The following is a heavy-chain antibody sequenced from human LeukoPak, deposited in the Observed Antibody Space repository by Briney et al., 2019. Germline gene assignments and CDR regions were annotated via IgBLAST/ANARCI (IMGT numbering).Heavy chain of an antibody. CDR2: ISSSGSTI. CDR3: ARYCSGGSCYGHDAFDI. J-gene: IGHJ3*02. V-gene: IGHV3-48*03. Sequence: PGGSLRLSSAASGFTFSSYEMNWVRQAPGKGLEWVSYISSSGSTIYYADSVKGRFTISRDNAKNSLYLQMNSLRAEDTAVYYCARYCSGGSCYGHDAFDIWGQGTMVTVSS. CDR1: GFTFSSYE. D-gene: IGHD2-15*01.